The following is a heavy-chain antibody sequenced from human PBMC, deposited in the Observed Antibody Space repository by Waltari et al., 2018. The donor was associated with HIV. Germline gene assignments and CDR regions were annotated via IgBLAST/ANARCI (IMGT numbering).Heavy chain of an antibody. CDR3: ARRADSVWTYYFDY. Sequence: EVQLVESGGGLVKPGGSLRLSCAASAFTFSTYSMNWVRQAPGKGLEWVSYISTSSSYTYYADSVKGRFTISRDNAKNSLYLQMNSLRVEDTAVYYCARRADSVWTYYFDYWGQGTLVTVSS. CDR2: ISTSSSYT. J-gene: IGHJ4*02. D-gene: IGHD3-10*01. CDR1: AFTFSTYS. V-gene: IGHV3-21*01.